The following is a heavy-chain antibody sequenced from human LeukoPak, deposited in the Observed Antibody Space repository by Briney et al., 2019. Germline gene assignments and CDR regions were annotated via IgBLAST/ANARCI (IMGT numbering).Heavy chain of an antibody. CDR1: GFTFSSYW. Sequence: PGGSLRLSCAASGFTFSSYWMSWVRQAPGKGLEWVASIKPDGSEKFYVDSVKGRFTISRDNAKNSLYLQMDSLRAEDTAVYYCAREVSPYSSSTVDNWGQGTLVTVSS. D-gene: IGHD6-6*01. CDR2: IKPDGSEK. J-gene: IGHJ4*02. V-gene: IGHV3-7*01. CDR3: AREVSPYSSSTVDN.